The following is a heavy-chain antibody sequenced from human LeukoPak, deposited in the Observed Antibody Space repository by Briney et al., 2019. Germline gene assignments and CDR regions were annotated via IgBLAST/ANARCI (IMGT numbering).Heavy chain of an antibody. V-gene: IGHV1-2*06. Sequence: ASVKVSCKASDYTLIDYDISWVRQAPGQGLEWMGRINPNNGGTNYAQKFQGRVTMTRDTSISTAYMELSRLTSDDTAVYYCARNFGDFWSGNDYNWFDPWGQGTLVTVSS. CDR3: ARNFGDFWSGNDYNWFDP. CDR1: DYTLIDYD. CDR2: INPNNGGT. D-gene: IGHD3-3*01. J-gene: IGHJ5*02.